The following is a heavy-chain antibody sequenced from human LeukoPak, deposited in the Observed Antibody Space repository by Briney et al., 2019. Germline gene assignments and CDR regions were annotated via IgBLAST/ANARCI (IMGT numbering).Heavy chain of an antibody. Sequence: SETLSLTCTVSGGSISSYYWSWIRQPPGKGLEWIGYIYYSGSTNYNPPLKSRVTISVDTSKNQFSLKLSSVTAADTAVYYCARGEEYSSSSNYFDYWGQGALVTVSS. CDR3: ARGEEYSSSSNYFDY. J-gene: IGHJ4*02. D-gene: IGHD6-6*01. CDR1: GGSISSYY. V-gene: IGHV4-59*01. CDR2: IYYSGST.